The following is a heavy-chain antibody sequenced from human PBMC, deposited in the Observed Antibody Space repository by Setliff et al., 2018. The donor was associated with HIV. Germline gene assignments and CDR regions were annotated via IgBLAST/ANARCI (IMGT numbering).Heavy chain of an antibody. Sequence: ASVKVSCKASGYTFSGYYLHWVRRAPGQGLEWMGWINPNSGATNYAQSFQGRVTMTRDTSISTAYMDLSSLTSDDTAVYYCALVSIVSTARWNHWGRGTTVTVSS. J-gene: IGHJ4*02. CDR1: GYTFSGYY. D-gene: IGHD1-26*01. CDR3: ALVSIVSTARWNH. CDR2: INPNSGAT. V-gene: IGHV1-2*02.